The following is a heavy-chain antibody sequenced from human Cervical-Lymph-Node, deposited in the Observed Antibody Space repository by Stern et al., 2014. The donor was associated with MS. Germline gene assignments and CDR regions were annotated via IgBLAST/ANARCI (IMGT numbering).Heavy chain of an antibody. Sequence: VQLVESGAEVKKPGASVKVSCKASGYTFTGYYMHWVRQAPGQGLEWMGWINPNSGGTNYAQKFQGRVTMTRDTSISTAYMELSRLRSDDTAVYYCARALPAAHRPFDYWGQGTLVTVSS. D-gene: IGHD2-2*01. V-gene: IGHV1-2*02. J-gene: IGHJ4*02. CDR2: INPNSGGT. CDR1: GYTFTGYY. CDR3: ARALPAAHRPFDY.